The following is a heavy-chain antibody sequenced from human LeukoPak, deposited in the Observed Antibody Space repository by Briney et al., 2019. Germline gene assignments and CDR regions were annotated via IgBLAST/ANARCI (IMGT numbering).Heavy chain of an antibody. V-gene: IGHV3-30*18. D-gene: IGHD5-18*01. CDR1: GFTFSSYS. CDR3: AKAAGYNYGLGPLDY. CDR2: ISYDGSNK. J-gene: IGHJ4*02. Sequence: GGSLRLSCAASGFTFSSYSMNWVRQAPGKGLEWVAVISYDGSNKYYADSVKGRFTISRDNSKNTLYLQMNSLRGEDTAVYYCAKAAGYNYGLGPLDYWGQGTLVTVSS.